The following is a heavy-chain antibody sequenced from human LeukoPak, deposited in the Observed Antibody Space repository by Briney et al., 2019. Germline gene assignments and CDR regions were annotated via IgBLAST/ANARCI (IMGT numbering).Heavy chain of an antibody. CDR3: AKDYCGGDCYFDY. J-gene: IGHJ4*02. CDR2: ISGSGGST. Sequence: GGSLRLSCAASGFTFSSYAMTWVRQAPGKGLEWVSAISGSGGSTYYADSVKGRFTISRDTSKNTLYLQMNSLRAEDTALYYCAKDYCGGDCYFDYWGQGTLVTVSS. V-gene: IGHV3-23*01. D-gene: IGHD2-21*02. CDR1: GFTFSSYA.